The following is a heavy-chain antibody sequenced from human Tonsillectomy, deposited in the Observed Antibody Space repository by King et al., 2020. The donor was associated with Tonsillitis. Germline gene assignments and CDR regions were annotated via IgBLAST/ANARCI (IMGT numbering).Heavy chain of an antibody. Sequence: QLVQSGGGVVQPGRSLRLSCAASGFTFSSYAMHWVRQAPGKGLEWVAVISFDGSNKYYADSVKGLFTISRDNSKNTVYLQMNSLRAEDTAVYYCARDWNYYDSSGYFSYWGQGTLVTVSS. CDR2: ISFDGSNK. CDR1: GFTFSSYA. D-gene: IGHD3-22*01. V-gene: IGHV3-30-3*01. CDR3: ARDWNYYDSSGYFSY. J-gene: IGHJ4*02.